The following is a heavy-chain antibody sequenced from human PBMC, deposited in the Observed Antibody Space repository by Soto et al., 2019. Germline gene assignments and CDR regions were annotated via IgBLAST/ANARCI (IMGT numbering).Heavy chain of an antibody. CDR2: ISAYNGNT. CDR3: AAGYYDFWSGYYNPLKY. J-gene: IGHJ4*02. D-gene: IGHD3-3*01. CDR1: GYTFTSYG. V-gene: IGHV1-18*01. Sequence: ASVKVSCKASGYTFTSYGISWVRQAPGQGLEWMGWISAYNGNTNYAQKLQGRVTMTTDTSTSTAYMELRSLRSDDTAVYYCAAGYYDFWSGYYNPLKYWGQGTLVTVSS.